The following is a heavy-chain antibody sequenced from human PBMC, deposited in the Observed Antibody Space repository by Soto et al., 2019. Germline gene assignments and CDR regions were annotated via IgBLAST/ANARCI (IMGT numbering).Heavy chain of an antibody. CDR3: ARIPPPAGSYYEWGFYP. V-gene: IGHV2-70*11. Sequence: SGPTLVNPTQTLTLTCTFSGFSLSTSGMCVSWIRQPPGKALEWLARIDWDDDKYYSTSLKTRLTISKDTSKNQVVLTMTNMDPVDTATYYCARIPPPAGSYYEWGFYPWSQRTLVTVSS. J-gene: IGHJ5*02. CDR1: GFSLSTSGMC. D-gene: IGHD1-26*01. CDR2: IDWDDDK.